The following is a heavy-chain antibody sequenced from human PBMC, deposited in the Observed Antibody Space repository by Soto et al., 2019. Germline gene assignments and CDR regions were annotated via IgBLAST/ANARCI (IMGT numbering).Heavy chain of an antibody. Sequence: GGSLRLSCAASGFTFSSYAMHWVRQAPGKGLEWVAVISYDGSNKYYADSVKGRFTISRDNSKNTLYLQMNSLRAEEKAVYYCASTRKGAPPYSRSIPGAFDTWGPGTMLTVSS. V-gene: IGHV3-30-3*01. CDR3: ASTRKGAPPYSRSIPGAFDT. CDR1: GFTFSSYA. J-gene: IGHJ3*02. D-gene: IGHD6-6*01. CDR2: ISYDGSNK.